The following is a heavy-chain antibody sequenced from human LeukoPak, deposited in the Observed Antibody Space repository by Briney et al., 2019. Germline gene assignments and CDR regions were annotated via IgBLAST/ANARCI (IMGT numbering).Heavy chain of an antibody. J-gene: IGHJ6*03. CDR3: ARVLSGRGSLYDYYYYMDV. CDR2: TYSNGRT. Sequence: QPGGSLRLSCAASGFTFSSYSMNWVRQAPGKGLEWVSVTYSNGRTYYADSVKGRFTISRDISKDTLYLQMNSLRAEDTAVYYCARVLSGRGSLYDYYYYMDVWGKGTTVTISS. CDR1: GFTFSSYS. D-gene: IGHD3-10*01. V-gene: IGHV3-53*01.